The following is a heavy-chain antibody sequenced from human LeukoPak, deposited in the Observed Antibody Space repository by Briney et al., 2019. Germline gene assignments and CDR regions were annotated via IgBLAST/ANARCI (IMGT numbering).Heavy chain of an antibody. CDR3: LGITGTTDFDY. D-gene: IGHD1-7*01. CDR2: IRSKANSYAT. J-gene: IGHJ4*02. Sequence: PGGSLRLSCAASGFTFSGSAMHWVRQASVKGLEWVRRIRSKANSYATAYAASVKGRFTISRDDSKNTAYLQMNSLKTEDTAVYYCLGITGTTDFDYWGQGTLVTVSS. V-gene: IGHV3-73*01. CDR1: GFTFSGSA.